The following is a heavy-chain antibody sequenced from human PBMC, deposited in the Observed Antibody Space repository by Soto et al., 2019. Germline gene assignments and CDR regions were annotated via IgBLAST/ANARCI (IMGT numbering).Heavy chain of an antibody. CDR2: IKHYGSEK. Sequence: PGGSPRLSCVASGFTFSSYWMSWVRQAPGKGLEWVANIKHYGSEKYYVDSVKGRFTISRDNAKNSLYLQMNSLRAEDTAVYYCARTTYSDYWGQGTLVTVS. V-gene: IGHV3-7*01. CDR1: GFTFSSYW. J-gene: IGHJ4*01. CDR3: ARTTYSDY.